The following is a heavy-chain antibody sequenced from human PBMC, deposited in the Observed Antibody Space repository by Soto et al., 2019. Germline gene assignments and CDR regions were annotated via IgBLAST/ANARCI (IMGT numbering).Heavy chain of an antibody. CDR3: ARGRGRYSSGWSWFDP. V-gene: IGHV4-4*02. J-gene: IGHJ5*02. CDR1: GGTIRSPDW. D-gene: IGHD6-19*01. Sequence: SETLSLTCGVSGGTIRSPDWWTWVRQPPGKGLEWIGEIFQSGSTNYTPSLESRVTISVDKTKNQFSLTLTSVTAADTAVYFCARGRGRYSSGWSWFDPWGQGILVTVSS. CDR2: IFQSGST.